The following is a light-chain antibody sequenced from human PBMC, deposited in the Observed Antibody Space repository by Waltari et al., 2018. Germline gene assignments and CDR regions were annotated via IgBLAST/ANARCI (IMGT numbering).Light chain of an antibody. CDR1: QRVSSK. CDR2: GAS. Sequence: EIVMTQSPATLSVSPGERATVSCRASQRVSSKLAWFQQKTGQAPRLLIYGASTRATGIPARFSGSGSGTDFTLIISSLQSEDFADYYCQQLNNWPFTFGPGTKVDIK. J-gene: IGKJ3*01. CDR3: QQLNNWPFT. V-gene: IGKV3-15*01.